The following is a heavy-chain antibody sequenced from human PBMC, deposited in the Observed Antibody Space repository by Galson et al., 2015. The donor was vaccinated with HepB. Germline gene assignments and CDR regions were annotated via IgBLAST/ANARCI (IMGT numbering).Heavy chain of an antibody. D-gene: IGHD2-8*01. CDR2: ISSSGSTI. V-gene: IGHV3-48*03. CDR1: GFTFSSYA. Sequence: SLRLSCAASGFTFSSYAMNWVRQAPGKGLEWVSYISSSGSTIYYADSVKGRFTISRDNAKNSLYLQMNSLRAEDTAVYYCARDRPHWGVYGYLHIYYYYGMDVWGQGTTVTVSS. CDR3: ARDRPHWGVYGYLHIYYYYGMDV. J-gene: IGHJ6*02.